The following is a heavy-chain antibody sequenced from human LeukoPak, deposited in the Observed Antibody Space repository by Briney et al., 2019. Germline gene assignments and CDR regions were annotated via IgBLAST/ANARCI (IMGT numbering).Heavy chain of an antibody. CDR2: ISGSGANT. Sequence: GGSLRLSCAASGFSLSTYAMGWVRQAPGKGLEWVSAISGSGANTYYADSVKGRFTISRDNSKNTLYLQMNSLRADDTAVYYCAKGRALEVVAAFNYWGQGTVVTVSS. CDR3: AKGRALEVVAAFNY. V-gene: IGHV3-23*01. J-gene: IGHJ4*02. D-gene: IGHD2-15*01. CDR1: GFSLSTYA.